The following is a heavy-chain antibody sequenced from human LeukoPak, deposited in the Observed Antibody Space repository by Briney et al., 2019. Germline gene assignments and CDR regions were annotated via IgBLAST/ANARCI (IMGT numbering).Heavy chain of an antibody. J-gene: IGHJ3*02. CDR3: DRVAGFDFRRAFDI. V-gene: IGHV4-30-2*01. D-gene: IGHD3-9*01. Sequence: PSQTLSLTCTVSGDSISRGAYYWSWIRHPPGNGLEWIGYIYHLGSTYFTPSLKSRVTISVDRSKNQFSLKLSSVTAADTAVYYCDRVAGFDFRRAFDIWGQGTMVTVSS. CDR1: GDSISRGAYY. CDR2: IYHLGST.